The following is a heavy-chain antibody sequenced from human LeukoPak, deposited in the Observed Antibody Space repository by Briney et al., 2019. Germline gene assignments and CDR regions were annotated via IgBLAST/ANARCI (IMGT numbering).Heavy chain of an antibody. V-gene: IGHV4-59*01. J-gene: IGHJ6*03. D-gene: IGHD2-15*01. CDR2: IYHSGST. CDR3: ARDHTQDHYYYYMDV. CDR1: GGSMSSYY. Sequence: KPSETLSLTCSVSGGSMSSYYWSWIRQSPGKGLEWIGYIYHSGSTDYNSSLKSRVTISEDTSKKQFSLKVSSVTAADTAVYYCARDHTQDHYYYYMDVWGKGTTVTISS.